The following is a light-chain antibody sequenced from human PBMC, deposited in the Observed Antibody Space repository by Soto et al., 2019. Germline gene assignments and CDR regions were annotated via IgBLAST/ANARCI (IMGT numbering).Light chain of an antibody. J-gene: IGLJ2*01. CDR2: EVS. Sequence: QSALTQPASVSGSPGQSITISCTGTSSDVGGYSYVSWYQQHPGKAPKLMIYEVSNRPSGVSDRFSGSKSGSTASLTISGLQAEDEADYYCSSYATSSTLVFGGGTKLTVL. CDR1: SSDVGGYSY. CDR3: SSYATSSTLV. V-gene: IGLV2-14*01.